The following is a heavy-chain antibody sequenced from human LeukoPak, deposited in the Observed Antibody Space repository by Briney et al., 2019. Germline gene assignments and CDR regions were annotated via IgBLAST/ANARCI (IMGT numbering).Heavy chain of an antibody. V-gene: IGHV1-18*01. CDR1: GYAFISYG. CDR3: ERDRVTFSYYYYGMDV. CDR2: ISASNGHT. Sequence: ALVKVSFKASGYAFISYGINWVRQAPGQGLEWMGWISASNGHTNYAQKFQGRVTLTTDTSTSTAYMELRALRTDDTAAYYCERDRVTFSYYYYGMDVWGQGTTVTVSS. J-gene: IGHJ6*02. D-gene: IGHD2/OR15-2a*01.